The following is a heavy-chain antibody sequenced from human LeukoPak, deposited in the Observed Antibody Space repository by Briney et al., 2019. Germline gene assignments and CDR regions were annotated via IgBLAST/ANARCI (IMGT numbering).Heavy chain of an antibody. D-gene: IGHD3-22*01. V-gene: IGHV3-11*01. CDR3: ARDYYDSSGYLDY. Sequence: GGSLRLSCAASGFTFSDYYMSWHRQAPGKGLEWVSYISSSGSTIYYADSVKGRFTISRDNAKNSLYLQMNSLRAEDTAVYYCARDYYDSSGYLDYWGQGTLVTVSS. CDR1: GFTFSDYY. J-gene: IGHJ4*02. CDR2: ISSSGSTI.